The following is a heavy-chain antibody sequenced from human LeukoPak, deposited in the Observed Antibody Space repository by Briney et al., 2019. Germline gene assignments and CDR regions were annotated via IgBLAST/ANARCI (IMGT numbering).Heavy chain of an antibody. J-gene: IGHJ4*02. D-gene: IGHD6-6*01. Sequence: GGSLRLSCAASGFTVSNNYMRWVRQTPGKGLEWVSLIYSGGATFYADAVKGRFTISRDGSKNTLYLQMNSLRAEDTTVYYCARDPPAVAANTYGWGQGTLVTVSS. CDR1: GFTVSNNY. CDR2: IYSGGAT. CDR3: ARDPPAVAANTYG. V-gene: IGHV3-66*01.